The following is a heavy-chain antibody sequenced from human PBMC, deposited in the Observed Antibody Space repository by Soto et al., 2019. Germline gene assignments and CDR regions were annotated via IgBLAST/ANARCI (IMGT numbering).Heavy chain of an antibody. D-gene: IGHD2-15*01. CDR3: IRLDDIVVVTPGI. CDR1: GFTFSSYA. Sequence: QVQLVESGGGVVQPGRSLRLSCAASGFTFSSYAMHWVRQAPGKGLEWVAVISYDGSNKYYADSVKGRFTISRDDSQNTAYLQMNSLKTEDTAVYYCIRLDDIVVVTPGIWGQGSLVTVSS. V-gene: IGHV3-30-3*01. J-gene: IGHJ4*02. CDR2: ISYDGSNK.